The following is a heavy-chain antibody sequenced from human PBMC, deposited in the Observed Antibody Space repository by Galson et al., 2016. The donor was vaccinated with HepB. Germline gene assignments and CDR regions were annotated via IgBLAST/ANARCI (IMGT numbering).Heavy chain of an antibody. CDR1: GFTFRSYG. J-gene: IGHJ6*02. D-gene: IGHD3-10*01. V-gene: IGHV3-33*01. Sequence: SLRLSCAASGFTFRSYGMHWVRQAPGKRLEWVAVIWYDGRNKSYTDSVKGRFTISRDNSKNALHLKMNSLRAEDTAVYYCARDGWFGERDYYYYGMDVWGQGTTVTVSS. CDR2: IWYDGRNK. CDR3: ARDGWFGERDYYYYGMDV.